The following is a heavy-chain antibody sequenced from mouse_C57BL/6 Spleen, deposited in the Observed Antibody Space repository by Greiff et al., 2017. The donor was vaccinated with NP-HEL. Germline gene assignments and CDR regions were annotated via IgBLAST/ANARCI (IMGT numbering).Heavy chain of an antibody. CDR2: IYPGSGST. D-gene: IGHD2-5*01. Sequence: QVQLQQPGAELVKPGASVKMSCKASGYTFTSYWITWVKQRPGQGLEWIGDIYPGSGSTNSNEKFKSKATLTVDTSSSTAYMQLSSLTSEDSAFYYCARSYYSNYKDYYAMDYWGQGTSVTVSS. CDR1: GYTFTSYW. V-gene: IGHV1-55*01. J-gene: IGHJ4*01. CDR3: ARSYYSNYKDYYAMDY.